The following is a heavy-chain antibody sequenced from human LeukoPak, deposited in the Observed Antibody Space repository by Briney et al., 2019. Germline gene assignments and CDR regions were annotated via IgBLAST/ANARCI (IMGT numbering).Heavy chain of an antibody. J-gene: IGHJ3*02. Sequence: SETLSLTCTVSGGSISSGSYYWSWIRQPAGKGLEWIGRIYTSGSTYYNPSLKSRVTISVDTSKNQFSLKLSSVTAADTAVYYCARDHRSHDFWSGYSTAFDIWGQGTMVTVSS. CDR3: ARDHRSHDFWSGYSTAFDI. CDR1: GGSISSGSYY. CDR2: IYTSGST. V-gene: IGHV4-61*02. D-gene: IGHD3-3*01.